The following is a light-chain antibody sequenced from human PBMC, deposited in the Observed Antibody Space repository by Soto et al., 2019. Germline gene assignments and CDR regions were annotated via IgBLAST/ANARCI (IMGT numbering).Light chain of an antibody. CDR1: SSNIGAGYD. J-gene: IGLJ1*01. CDR3: QSYDSSLSGYV. Sequence: QPVLTQPPSVSGAPGQRVTISCTGSSSNIGAGYDVHWYQQLPGTAPKLLIYGNSNRPSGVPDRFSGSKSGTSASLAITGXXXXXXXXXXXQSYDSSLSGYVFGTGTKLTVL. CDR2: GNS. V-gene: IGLV1-40*01.